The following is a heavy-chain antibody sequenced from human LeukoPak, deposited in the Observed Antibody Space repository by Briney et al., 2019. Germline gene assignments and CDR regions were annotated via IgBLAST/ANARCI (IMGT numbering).Heavy chain of an antibody. Sequence: PGGSLRLSCAASGFTFSSYGMHWVRQAPGKGLEWVAFIRCDGSNKYYADSVKGRFTISRDNSKNTLYLQMNSLRAEDTAVYYCARGQWLPVFDFWGQGTLVTVSS. D-gene: IGHD3-22*01. CDR1: GFTFSSYG. CDR3: ARGQWLPVFDF. CDR2: IRCDGSNK. V-gene: IGHV3-30*02. J-gene: IGHJ4*02.